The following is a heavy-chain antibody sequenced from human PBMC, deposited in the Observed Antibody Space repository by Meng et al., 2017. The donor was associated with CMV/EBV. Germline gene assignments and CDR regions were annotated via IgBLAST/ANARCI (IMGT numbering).Heavy chain of an antibody. CDR1: GGTFSSYA. Sequence: VQLVESGAALKMPGSSVTVSCKASGGTFSSYAISWVQQAPGQGLEWMGGIIPIFGTANYAQKFQGRVTITADESTSTAYMELSSLRSEDTAVYYCARDYSGIAARPGFDPWGQGTLVTVSS. V-gene: IGHV1-69*12. CDR3: ARDYSGIAARPGFDP. J-gene: IGHJ5*02. CDR2: IIPIFGTA. D-gene: IGHD6-6*01.